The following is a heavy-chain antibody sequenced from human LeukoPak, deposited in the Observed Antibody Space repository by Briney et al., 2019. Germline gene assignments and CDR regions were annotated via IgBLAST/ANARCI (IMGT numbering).Heavy chain of an antibody. Sequence: GGSLRLSCAASGFTFSDYYMSWVRQAPGKGLEWVSYISSSSSYTNYADSVKGRFTISRDNAKNSLYLQMNSLRTEDTAVYYCARDGAWVIVVPPDYYGMDVWGERTTVTVSS. J-gene: IGHJ6*04. CDR1: GFTFSDYY. D-gene: IGHD2-15*01. CDR2: ISSSSSYT. V-gene: IGHV3-11*06. CDR3: ARDGAWVIVVPPDYYGMDV.